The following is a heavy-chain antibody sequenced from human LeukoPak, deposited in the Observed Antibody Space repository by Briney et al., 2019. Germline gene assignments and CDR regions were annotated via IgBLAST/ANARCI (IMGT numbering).Heavy chain of an antibody. CDR3: ARVWSVYSSSCNLDAFDI. J-gene: IGHJ3*02. CDR1: GGSFSGYY. Sequence: KPSETLSLTCAVYGGSFSGYYWSWIRQPPGKGLEWIGEINHSGSTNYNPSLKSRVTISVDTSKNQFSLKLSSVTAADTAVYYCARVWSVYSSSCNLDAFDIWGQGTMVTVSS. V-gene: IGHV4-34*01. D-gene: IGHD6-6*01. CDR2: INHSGST.